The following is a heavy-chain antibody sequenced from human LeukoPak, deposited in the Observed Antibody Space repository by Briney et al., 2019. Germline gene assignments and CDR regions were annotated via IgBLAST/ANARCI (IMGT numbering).Heavy chain of an antibody. V-gene: IGHV1-69*04. Sequence: ASVTVSCKASVCTYSSYAISWVRQAPGHRREGMGRIIPIFGIANYAQKFQGRVTLTADKSTSTAYMELSSLRSEDTAVYYCASAYYYDGRGYLNWCDPWGQGTLVTVSS. D-gene: IGHD3-22*01. CDR2: IIPIFGIA. J-gene: IGHJ5*02. CDR3: ASAYYYDGRGYLNWCDP. CDR1: VCTYSSYA.